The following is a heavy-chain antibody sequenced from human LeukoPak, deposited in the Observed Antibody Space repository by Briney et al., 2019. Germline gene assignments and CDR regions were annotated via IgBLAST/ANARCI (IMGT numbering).Heavy chain of an antibody. CDR1: GYTFSSYW. D-gene: IGHD3-10*01. Sequence: SGGSLGLSCAASGYTFSSYWMHWVRQGPGKGLVWVSRINEDGSSTSYAESVRGRFTISRDNAKNTLYLQMNSLRAEGAAVYYCTRDTFGARDSWGQGTLVTVSS. CDR2: INEDGSST. J-gene: IGHJ4*02. CDR3: TRDTFGARDS. V-gene: IGHV3-74*01.